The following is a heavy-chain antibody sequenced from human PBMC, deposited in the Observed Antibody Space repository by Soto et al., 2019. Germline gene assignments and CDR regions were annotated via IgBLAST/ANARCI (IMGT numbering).Heavy chain of an antibody. Sequence: QVQLVQSGAEVKKPGASVKVSCKASGYTFTSYGISWVRQAPGQGLECMGWISAYNGNTNYAQKLQGRVTMTTDTXXSTAYMELRSLRSDDTAVYYCARDIGSSWYYGMDVWGQGTTVTVSS. V-gene: IGHV1-18*01. CDR2: ISAYNGNT. J-gene: IGHJ6*02. D-gene: IGHD6-13*01. CDR3: ARDIGSSWYYGMDV. CDR1: GYTFTSYG.